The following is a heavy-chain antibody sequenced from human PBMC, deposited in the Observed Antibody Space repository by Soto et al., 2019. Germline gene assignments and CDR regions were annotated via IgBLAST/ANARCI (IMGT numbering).Heavy chain of an antibody. J-gene: IGHJ4*01. Sequence: DAELVESGGGLVKPGGSLTLSCAASGFSFKNAWMNWVGQAPGKGLEWAGRIKNKNDGGTTDYAAFVQGRFTISRDAPENTLYLHMTGLKTEDTAVYFCTGLWFGEIYNYWGQGSLVTVSS. CDR2: IKNKNDGGTT. V-gene: IGHV3-15*07. CDR3: TGLWFGEIYNY. D-gene: IGHD3-10*01. CDR1: GFSFKNAW.